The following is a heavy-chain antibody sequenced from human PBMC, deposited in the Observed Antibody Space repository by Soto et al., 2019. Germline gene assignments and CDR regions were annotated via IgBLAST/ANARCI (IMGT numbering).Heavy chain of an antibody. Sequence: GGSLRLSXAGSGFTFSSYAMSWVRQAPGKGLEWVSAISGSGGSTYYADSVKGRFTISRDNSKNTLYLQMNSLRAEDTAVYYRAKGVITGTTSDYGMDVWGQGTTVTVSS. J-gene: IGHJ6*02. CDR1: GFTFSSYA. CDR3: AKGVITGTTSDYGMDV. V-gene: IGHV3-23*01. D-gene: IGHD1-7*01. CDR2: ISGSGGST.